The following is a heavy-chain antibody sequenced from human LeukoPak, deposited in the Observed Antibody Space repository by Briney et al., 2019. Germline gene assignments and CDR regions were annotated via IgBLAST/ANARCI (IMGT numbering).Heavy chain of an antibody. J-gene: IGHJ6*04. V-gene: IGHV3-21*01. CDR1: GFTLSSYE. CDR2: ISSSSSYI. Sequence: GGSLRLSCAASGFTLSSYEMNWVRQAPGKGLEWVSSISSSSSYIYYADSVKGRFTISRDNAKNSLYLQMNSLRAEDTAVYYCARDKVERYFDWLPAYYYYYGMDVWGKGTTVTVSS. D-gene: IGHD3-9*01. CDR3: ARDKVERYFDWLPAYYYYYGMDV.